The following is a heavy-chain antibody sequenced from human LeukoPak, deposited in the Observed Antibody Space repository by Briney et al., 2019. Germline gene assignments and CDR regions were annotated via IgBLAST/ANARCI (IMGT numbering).Heavy chain of an antibody. D-gene: IGHD2-2*02. CDR3: ARGYRQYQLLYGGFDP. CDR2: IWSSGTVK. V-gene: IGHV3-33*08. CDR1: GFTFSDFG. J-gene: IGHJ5*02. Sequence: GGSLRLSCVASGFTFSDFGMHWVRQAPGKGLEWVTIIWSSGTVKYYADSVKGRFTISRDNSKNTLYLQMNSLRAEDTAVYYCARGYRQYQLLYGGFDPWGQGTLVTVSS.